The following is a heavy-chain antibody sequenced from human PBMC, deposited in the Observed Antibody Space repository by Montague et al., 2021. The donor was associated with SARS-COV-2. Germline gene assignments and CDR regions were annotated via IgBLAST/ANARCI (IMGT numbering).Heavy chain of an antibody. Sequence: SDTLSLTCTVSGGSIRGSTYYWVWIRQPPGKGLEWIGSIYYSGSTYYNPSLKSRVTISVDRSKTQFSLRLSSVTASDTAVYYCASTFTGGLYYFYYYMDVWGKGTTVTVSS. CDR3: ASTFTGGLYYFYYYMDV. V-gene: IGHV4-39*01. D-gene: IGHD3-16*01. CDR1: GGSIRGSTYY. J-gene: IGHJ6*03. CDR2: IYYSGST.